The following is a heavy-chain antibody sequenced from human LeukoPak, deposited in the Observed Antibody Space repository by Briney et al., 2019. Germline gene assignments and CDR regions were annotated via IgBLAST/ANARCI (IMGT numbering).Heavy chain of an antibody. CDR2: INTDGSST. V-gene: IGHV3-74*01. J-gene: IGHJ4*01. D-gene: IGHD3-10*01. CDR1: GFTFSSYW. Sequence: GGSLRLSCAASGFTFSSYWMHWVRQAPGKGLVWVSRINTDGSSTSYADSVKGRFTISRDNAKNTLYLQMNSLRAEDTAVYYCARVPGSYYVDFDYWGHGTLVTVSS. CDR3: ARVPGSYYVDFDY.